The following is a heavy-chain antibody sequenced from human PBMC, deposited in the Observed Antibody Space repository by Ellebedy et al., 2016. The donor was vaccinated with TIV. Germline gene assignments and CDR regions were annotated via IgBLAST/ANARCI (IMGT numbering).Heavy chain of an antibody. CDR3: ARYGNLGY. CDR1: GFTFSSNW. V-gene: IGHV3-7*03. CDR2: IKEDGSLK. Sequence: GGSLKISCAASGFTFSSNWKSWVRQAPGKGLELVAKIKEDGSLKYYVDAVKGRFAISRDNAKNSLYLQMNSLRAEDTAVYYCARYGNLGYWGQGTLVTVSS. D-gene: IGHD1-1*01. J-gene: IGHJ4*02.